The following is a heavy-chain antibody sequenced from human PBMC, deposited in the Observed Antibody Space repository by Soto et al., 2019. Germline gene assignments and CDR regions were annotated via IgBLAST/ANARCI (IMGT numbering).Heavy chain of an antibody. Sequence: EVQLLESGGGLVQPGGSLRLSCAASGFTFSSYAMRWVRQAPGKGLEWVSAISGSGGSTYYADSVKGRFTISRDNSKNTLNLQMNSLRAEDTAVYYCAKASGYSYGYGGRGYYFDYWGQGTLVTVSS. CDR2: ISGSGGST. D-gene: IGHD5-18*01. CDR3: AKASGYSYGYGGRGYYFDY. V-gene: IGHV3-23*01. J-gene: IGHJ4*02. CDR1: GFTFSSYA.